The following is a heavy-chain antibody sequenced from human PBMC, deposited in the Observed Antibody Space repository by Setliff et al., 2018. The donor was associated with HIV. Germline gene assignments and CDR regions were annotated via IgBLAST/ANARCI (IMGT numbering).Heavy chain of an antibody. CDR2: INHRGST. D-gene: IGHD6-13*01. CDR3: ARESPSSSWFYFDF. Sequence: PSETLSLTCAVYGGSFSDYYWTWIRQSPGKGLGWIGEINHRGSTNYNPSLKSRVTVSVDTSKNQFSLKLGSVTAADTAVYYCARESPSSSWFYFDFWGQGTLVTVSS. CDR1: GGSFSDYY. J-gene: IGHJ4*02. V-gene: IGHV4-34*01.